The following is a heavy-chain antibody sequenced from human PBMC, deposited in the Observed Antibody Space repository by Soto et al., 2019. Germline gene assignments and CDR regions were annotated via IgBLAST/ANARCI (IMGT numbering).Heavy chain of an antibody. Sequence: TGGSLRLSCAASGFTFSSYSMNWVRQAPGKGLEWVSYISSSSSTIYYADSVKGRFTISRDNAKNSLYLQMNSLRDEDTAVYYCARGVSQALRFLEWSSHYYYYGMDVWGQGTTVTVSS. V-gene: IGHV3-48*02. D-gene: IGHD3-3*01. CDR2: ISSSSSTI. CDR1: GFTFSSYS. J-gene: IGHJ6*02. CDR3: ARGVSQALRFLEWSSHYYYYGMDV.